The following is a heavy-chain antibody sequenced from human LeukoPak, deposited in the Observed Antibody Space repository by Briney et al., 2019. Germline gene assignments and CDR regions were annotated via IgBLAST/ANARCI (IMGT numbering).Heavy chain of an antibody. CDR1: GFTVSSNY. J-gene: IGHJ4*02. D-gene: IGHD3-22*01. CDR2: IYSGGST. V-gene: IGHV3-53*01. CDR3: AADVGYYYDSSGPPGHDY. Sequence: GGSLRLSCAASGFTVSSNYMSWVRQAPGKGLEWVSVIYSGGSTYYADSVKGRFTISRDNSKNTLYLQMNSLRVEDTAVYYCAADVGYYYDSSGPPGHDYWGQGTLVTVSS.